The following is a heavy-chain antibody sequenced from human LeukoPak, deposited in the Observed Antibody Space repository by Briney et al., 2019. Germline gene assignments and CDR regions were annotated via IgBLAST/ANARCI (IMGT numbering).Heavy chain of an antibody. Sequence: PGGSLRLSCAASGFTVSSNYMSWVRQAPGKGLEWVSVIYSGGSTYYADSVKGRFTISRDNSKNTLYLQMNSLRAEDTAVYYCARVAPSHGSGPFNGMDVWGQGTTVTVSS. D-gene: IGHD3-10*01. V-gene: IGHV3-53*01. J-gene: IGHJ6*02. CDR3: ARVAPSHGSGPFNGMDV. CDR1: GFTVSSNY. CDR2: IYSGGST.